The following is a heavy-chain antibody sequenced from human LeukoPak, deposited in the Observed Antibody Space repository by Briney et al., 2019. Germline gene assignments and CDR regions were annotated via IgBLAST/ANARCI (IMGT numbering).Heavy chain of an antibody. CDR3: ARGGYSSSWPPDY. J-gene: IGHJ4*02. CDR2: IYYSGST. D-gene: IGHD6-13*01. Sequence: SSETLSLTCTVSGGSISSSSYYWGWIHQPPGKGLEWIGSIYYSGSTYYNPSLKSRVTISVDTSKNQFSLKLSSVTAADTAVYYCARGGYSSSWPPDYWGQGTLVTVSS. V-gene: IGHV4-39*07. CDR1: GGSISSSSYY.